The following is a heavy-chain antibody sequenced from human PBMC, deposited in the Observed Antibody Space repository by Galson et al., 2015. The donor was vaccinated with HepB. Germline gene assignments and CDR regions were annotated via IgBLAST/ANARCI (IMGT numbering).Heavy chain of an antibody. CDR3: AKDSSSGWYGYFDY. V-gene: IGHV3-30*18. Sequence: SLRLSCAASGFTFSSYGMHWVRQAPGKGLEWVAVISYDGSNKYYADSVKGRFTISRDNSKNTLYLQMNSLRAEDTAVYYCAKDSSSGWYGYFDYWGQGTLVTVSS. D-gene: IGHD6-19*01. CDR1: GFTFSSYG. J-gene: IGHJ4*02. CDR2: ISYDGSNK.